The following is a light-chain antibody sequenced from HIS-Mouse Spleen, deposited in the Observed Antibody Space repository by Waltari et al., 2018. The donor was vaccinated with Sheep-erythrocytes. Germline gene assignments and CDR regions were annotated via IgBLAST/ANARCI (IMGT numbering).Light chain of an antibody. CDR2: EVS. Sequence: QSAQTQPPSASGSPGQSVTISCTGTSSDVGGYNYVSWYQQHPGKAPKLMIYEVSTRPSGVPDRFSGSKSGNTASLTVSGLQAEDEADYYCSSYAGSNNYVFGTGTKVTVL. CDR1: SSDVGGYNY. V-gene: IGLV2-8*01. J-gene: IGLJ1*01. CDR3: SSYAGSNNYV.